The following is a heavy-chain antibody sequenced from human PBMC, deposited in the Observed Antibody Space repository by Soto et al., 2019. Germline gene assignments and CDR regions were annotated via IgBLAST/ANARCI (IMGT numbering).Heavy chain of an antibody. J-gene: IGHJ6*02. CDR1: GYTFTTYG. CDR3: ARDGERDTGLNFYYYLHGMDA. D-gene: IGHD5-18*01. V-gene: IGHV1-18*04. CDR2: ISPYNGTT. Sequence: ASVKVSCKASGYTFTTYGISWVRQAPGQGLEWMGWISPYNGTTKYAEKFQGEMTMTTDTATSTAYKDVTSLRSDDTAVYYCARDGERDTGLNFYYYLHGMDAWGQGTRVTVSS.